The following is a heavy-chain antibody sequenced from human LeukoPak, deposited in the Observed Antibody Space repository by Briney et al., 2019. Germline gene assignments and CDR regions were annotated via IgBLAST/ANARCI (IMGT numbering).Heavy chain of an antibody. D-gene: IGHD2-2*01. CDR1: GYTFTGYY. V-gene: IGHV1-2*02. J-gene: IGHJ5*02. CDR2: INPNNGGT. Sequence: ASVKVSCKASGYTFTGYYMHWVRQAPGQGLEWMGWINPNNGGTNYAQKFQGRVTMTRDTSISTAYMELSRLRSDDTAVYYCARDRYCSSTSCPMVFDPWGQGTLVTVSS. CDR3: ARDRYCSSTSCPMVFDP.